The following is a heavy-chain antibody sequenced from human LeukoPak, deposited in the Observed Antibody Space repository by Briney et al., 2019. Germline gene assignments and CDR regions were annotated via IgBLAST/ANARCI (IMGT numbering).Heavy chain of an antibody. CDR3: ARGGIRYTPGDY. D-gene: IGHD3-3*02. V-gene: IGHV1-24*01. CDR1: GYTLTELS. J-gene: IGHJ4*02. CDR2: FDPEDGET. Sequence: ASVRVSCKVSGYTLTELSMHWVRQAPGKGLEWMGGFDPEDGETIYAQKFQGRVTMTEDTSTDTAYMELSSLRSEDTAVYYCARGGIRYTPGDYWGQGTLVTVSS.